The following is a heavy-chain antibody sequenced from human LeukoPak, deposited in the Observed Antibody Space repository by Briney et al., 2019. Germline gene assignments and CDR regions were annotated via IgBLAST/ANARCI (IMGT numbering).Heavy chain of an antibody. Sequence: PSETLSLTCAVYGGSFSGYYWSWIRQPPGKGLEWIGEINHSGSTNYNPSLKSRVTISVDTSKNQFSLKLSSVTAADTAVYYCARELRRNKGWFDPWGQGTLVTVSS. D-gene: IGHD4-23*01. J-gene: IGHJ5*02. CDR3: ARELRRNKGWFDP. CDR1: GGSFSGYY. V-gene: IGHV4-34*01. CDR2: INHSGST.